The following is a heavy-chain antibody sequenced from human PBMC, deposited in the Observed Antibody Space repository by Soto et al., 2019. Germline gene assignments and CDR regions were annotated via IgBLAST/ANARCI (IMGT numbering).Heavy chain of an antibody. CDR1: GFTLSTYS. V-gene: IGHV3-21*01. CDR3: AREYTACPLGYGLDV. J-gene: IGHJ6*02. D-gene: IGHD2-2*02. CDR2: ISSHSDI. Sequence: GESLRLSSVGSGFTLSTYSINWVRQAPGKGLEWVSSISSHSDIYYADRVRGRFTISRDKAKNSVSLQMNSLRAEDTAVYYCAREYTACPLGYGLDVWGQGTTVTVSS.